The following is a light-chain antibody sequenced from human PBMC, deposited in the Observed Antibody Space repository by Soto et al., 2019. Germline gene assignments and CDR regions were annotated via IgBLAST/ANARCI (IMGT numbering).Light chain of an antibody. J-gene: IGKJ5*01. Sequence: EFVVKQSPGTLSLSQGERATLSCRASQSLTNSFIAWYQQRPGQAPRLLIYDTSSRASGIPDRFSGSGSGTDFTLTISRLETEDFAVFYCQQYGTSEIIFGQGTRLEI. CDR1: QSLTNSF. CDR2: DTS. V-gene: IGKV3-20*01. CDR3: QQYGTSEII.